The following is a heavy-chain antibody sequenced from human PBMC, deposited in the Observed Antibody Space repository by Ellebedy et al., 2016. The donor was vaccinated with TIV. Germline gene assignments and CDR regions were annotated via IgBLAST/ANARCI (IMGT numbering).Heavy chain of an antibody. V-gene: IGHV3-7*03. J-gene: IGHJ4*02. CDR2: IKQDGSEK. Sequence: GGSLRLSXAGSGFTFSTYWMSWVRQAPGKGLEWVANIKQDGSEKYYVDSVKGRFTISRDNAKSSLYLQMNSLNAEDTAVYYCARYPNPRPHYFDYWGQGTLVTVSS. CDR1: GFTFSTYW. CDR3: ARYPNPRPHYFDY.